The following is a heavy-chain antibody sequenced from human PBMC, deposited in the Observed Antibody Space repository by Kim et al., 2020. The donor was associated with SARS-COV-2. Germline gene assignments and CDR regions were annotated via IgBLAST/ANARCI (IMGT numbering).Heavy chain of an antibody. J-gene: IGHJ6*02. V-gene: IGHV6-1*01. CDR3: ARDPYYYGSGRLTWFGMDV. Sequence: SQTLSLTCVISGDSVSSNSAAWNWIRQSPSRGLEWLGRTYYRSKWYNDYAVSVKSRITINPDTSKNQFSLQLNSVTPEDTAVYYCARDPYYYGSGRLTWFGMDVWGQGTTVTVSS. D-gene: IGHD3-10*01. CDR2: TYYRSKWYN. CDR1: GDSVSSNSAA.